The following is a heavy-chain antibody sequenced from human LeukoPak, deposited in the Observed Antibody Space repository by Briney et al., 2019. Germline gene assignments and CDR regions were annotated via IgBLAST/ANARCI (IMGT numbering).Heavy chain of an antibody. D-gene: IGHD7-27*01. V-gene: IGHV3-33*01. J-gene: IGHJ4*02. CDR3: ARDKTTGVDY. CDR2: IWYDGSNK. Sequence: GGSLRLSCAAAGFTFSSYGMHWVRQAPGKGVGGVAVIWYDGSNKYYADSVKGRFTISRDNSKNTLYLQMNSLRAEDTAVYYCARDKTTGVDYWGQGTLVTVSS. CDR1: GFTFSSYG.